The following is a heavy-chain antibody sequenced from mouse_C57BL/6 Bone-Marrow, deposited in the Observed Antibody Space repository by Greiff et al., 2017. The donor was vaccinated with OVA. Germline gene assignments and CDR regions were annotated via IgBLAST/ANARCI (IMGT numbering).Heavy chain of an antibody. CDR3: ASKGLMDFDY. V-gene: IGHV1-19*01. D-gene: IGHD2-3*01. J-gene: IGHJ2*01. CDR1: GYTFTDYY. Sequence: VQLQQSGPVLVKPGASVKMSCKASGYTFTDYYMNWVKQSHGKSLEWIGVINPYNGGTSYNQKFKGKATLTVDKSSSTAYMELNSLTSEDSAVYYCASKGLMDFDYWGQGTTLTVSS. CDR2: INPYNGGT.